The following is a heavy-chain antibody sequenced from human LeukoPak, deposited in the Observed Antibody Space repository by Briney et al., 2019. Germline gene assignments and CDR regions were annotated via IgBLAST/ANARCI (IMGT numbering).Heavy chain of an antibody. CDR2: IGTAGDT. J-gene: IGHJ4*02. D-gene: IGHD6-19*01. Sequence: PGGSLRLSCAASGFTFSSYDMHWVRQATGKGLEWVSAIGTAGDTYYPGSVKGRFTISRENAKNSLYLQMNSLRAGDTAVYYCARVRYSSGYRYFDYWGQGTLVTVSS. CDR3: ARVRYSSGYRYFDY. CDR1: GFTFSSYD. V-gene: IGHV3-13*01.